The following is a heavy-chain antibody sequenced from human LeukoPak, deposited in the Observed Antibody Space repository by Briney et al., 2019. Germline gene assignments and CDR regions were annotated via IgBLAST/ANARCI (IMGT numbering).Heavy chain of an antibody. Sequence: GASVKVSCKASGGTFSSYAISWVRQAPGQGLEWMGGIIPIFGTANYAQKFQGRVTITADESTSTAYMELSSLRSEDTAVYYCARSQSRLTIFGVGPSYGMDVWGQGTTVTVSS. CDR2: IIPIFGTA. CDR3: ARSQSRLTIFGVGPSYGMDV. CDR1: GGTFSSYA. V-gene: IGHV1-69*13. J-gene: IGHJ6*02. D-gene: IGHD3-3*01.